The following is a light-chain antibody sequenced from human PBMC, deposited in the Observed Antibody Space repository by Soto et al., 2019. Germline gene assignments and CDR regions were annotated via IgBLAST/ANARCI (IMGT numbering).Light chain of an antibody. CDR1: SRDVGGYNS. CDR2: DVS. J-gene: IGLJ2*01. Sequence: SALTQPASVSGSPGLSIAISCTGTSRDVGGYNSVSWYQQQPGKVPKLMIYDVSNRPSGVSNRFSGSKSGNTASLTISGLQAEDEADYYCSSYTSSSTPHVVFGGGTQLTVL. V-gene: IGLV2-14*01. CDR3: SSYTSSSTPHVV.